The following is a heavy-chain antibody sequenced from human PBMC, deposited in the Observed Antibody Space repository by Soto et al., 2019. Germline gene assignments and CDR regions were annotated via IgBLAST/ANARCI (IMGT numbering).Heavy chain of an antibody. V-gene: IGHV4-4*02. D-gene: IGHD6-19*01. Sequence: SETLSLTCAVSGGSISSSNWWSWVRQPPGKGLEWIGEIYHSGSTNYNPSLKSRVTISVDKSKNQFSLKLSSVTAADTAVYYCARVATVKQWLVRFDYWGQGTLVTVSS. CDR2: IYHSGST. CDR1: GGSISSSNW. J-gene: IGHJ4*02. CDR3: ARVATVKQWLVRFDY.